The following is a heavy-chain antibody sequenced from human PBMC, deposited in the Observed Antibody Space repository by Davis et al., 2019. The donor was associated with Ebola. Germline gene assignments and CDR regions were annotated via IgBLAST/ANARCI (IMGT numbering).Heavy chain of an antibody. D-gene: IGHD3-10*01. CDR2: INHSGST. Sequence: GSLRLSCAVYGGSFSGYYWSWIRQPPGKGLEWIGEINHSGSTNYNPSLKSRVTISVDKSKNQFSLKLSSVTAADTAVYYCARANYYGSGTNYFDYWGQGTLVTVSS. V-gene: IGHV4-34*01. CDR1: GGSFSGYY. J-gene: IGHJ4*02. CDR3: ARANYYGSGTNYFDY.